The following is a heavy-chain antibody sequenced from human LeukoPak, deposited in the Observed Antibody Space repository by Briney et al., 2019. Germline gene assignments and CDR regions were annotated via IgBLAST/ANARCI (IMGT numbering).Heavy chain of an antibody. J-gene: IGHJ2*01. D-gene: IGHD5-24*01. CDR1: GGSISSYY. CDR3: ARAPGRWLQNPFRYFDL. Sequence: PSETLSLTCTVSGGSISSYYWSWIRQPPGKGLEWIGYIYYSGSTNYNPSLKSRVTISVDTSKNQFSLKLSSVTAADTAVYYCARAPGRWLQNPFRYFDLWGRGTLVTVSS. V-gene: IGHV4-59*01. CDR2: IYYSGST.